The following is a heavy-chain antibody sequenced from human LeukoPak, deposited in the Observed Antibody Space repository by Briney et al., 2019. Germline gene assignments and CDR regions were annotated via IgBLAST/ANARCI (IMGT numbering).Heavy chain of an antibody. CDR1: GFTFSSYS. D-gene: IGHD1-26*01. J-gene: IGHJ6*02. CDR3: ARDRGASIVGAITPDYYYYGMDV. CDR2: ISSSSSYI. V-gene: IGHV3-21*01. Sequence: PGGSLRLSCAGSGFTFSSYSMNWVRQAPGKGLEWVSSISSSSSYIYYADSVKGRFTISRDNAKNSLYLQMNSLRAEDTAVYYCARDRGASIVGAITPDYYYYGMDVWGQGTTVTVSS.